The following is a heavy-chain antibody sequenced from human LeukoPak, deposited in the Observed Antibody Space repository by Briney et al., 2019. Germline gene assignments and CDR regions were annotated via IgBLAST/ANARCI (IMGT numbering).Heavy chain of an antibody. CDR2: IYYSGST. CDR1: GGSISSSSYY. J-gene: IGHJ4*02. CDR3: ASSSDGYNKD. V-gene: IGHV4-39*07. Sequence: SETLSLTCTVSGGSISSSSYYWGWIRQPPGKGLEWIGSIYYSGSTYYNPSLKSRVTISVDTSKNQFSLKLSSVTAADTAVYYCASSSDGYNKDWGQGTLVTVSS. D-gene: IGHD5-24*01.